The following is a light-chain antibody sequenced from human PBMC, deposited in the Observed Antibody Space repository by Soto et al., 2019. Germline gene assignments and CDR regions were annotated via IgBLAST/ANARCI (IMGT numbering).Light chain of an antibody. J-gene: IGKJ1*01. Sequence: DIQMTQSPSTLSASVGDKVTISCRASESISSWLAWYQQKPGKAAKLLIYKASNLDSGVPSRFSGSGSGTEFTLTISSLEPEDFAVYYCQQYNSYSFGQGTKVDIK. CDR2: KAS. V-gene: IGKV1-5*03. CDR1: ESISSW. CDR3: QQYNSYS.